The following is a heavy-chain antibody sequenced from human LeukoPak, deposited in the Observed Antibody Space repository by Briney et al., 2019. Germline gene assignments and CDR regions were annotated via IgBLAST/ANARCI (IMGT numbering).Heavy chain of an antibody. Sequence: PGGSQRLSCAASGFTFSSHWMSWVRQAPGKGLEWVANINQDGSEKHYVDSVKGRFTISRDNAKNSLYLEMSSLRAEDTAVYYCARDHVAPGLIFDYWGQGTLVTVSS. J-gene: IGHJ4*02. D-gene: IGHD3-16*01. CDR3: ARDHVAPGLIFDY. CDR2: INQDGSEK. V-gene: IGHV3-7*03. CDR1: GFTFSSHW.